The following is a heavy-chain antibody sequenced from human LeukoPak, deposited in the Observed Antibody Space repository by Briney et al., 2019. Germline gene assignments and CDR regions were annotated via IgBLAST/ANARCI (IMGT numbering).Heavy chain of an antibody. V-gene: IGHV3-30*03. J-gene: IGHJ6*02. Sequence: GGSLRLSCAASGFTFSSYGMHWVRQAPGKGLEWVAVISYDGSNKYYADSVKGRFTISRDNSKNTLYLQMNSLRAEDTAVYYCARGWELLYWYGMDVWGQGTTVTVSS. D-gene: IGHD1-26*01. CDR3: ARGWELLYWYGMDV. CDR1: GFTFSSYG. CDR2: ISYDGSNK.